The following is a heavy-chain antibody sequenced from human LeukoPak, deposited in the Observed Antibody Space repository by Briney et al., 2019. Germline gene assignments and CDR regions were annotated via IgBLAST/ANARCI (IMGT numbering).Heavy chain of an antibody. V-gene: IGHV3-30*03. CDR1: GFTFSSYG. Sequence: GGSLRLSCAASGFTFSSYGMHWVRQAPGKGLEWVAVISYDGSNKYYADSVKGRFTISRDNSKNTLYLQMNSLRAEVTAVYYCVLGGYFDYWGQGTLVTVSS. CDR2: ISYDGSNK. CDR3: VLGGYFDY. D-gene: IGHD2-15*01. J-gene: IGHJ4*02.